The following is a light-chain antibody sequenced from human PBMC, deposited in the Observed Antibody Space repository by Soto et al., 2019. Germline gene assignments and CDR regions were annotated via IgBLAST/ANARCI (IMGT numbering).Light chain of an antibody. V-gene: IGLV2-14*01. Sequence: QSALTQPAYVAGSPGKSITISCTGTSSDVGGYNYVSWYQQHPGKAPKLMIYDVSNRPSGVSNRFSGSKSGNTASLTISGLQDEDEADYYCSSYTSSSTVVFGGGTKVTVL. CDR3: SSYTSSSTVV. J-gene: IGLJ2*01. CDR2: DVS. CDR1: SSDVGGYNY.